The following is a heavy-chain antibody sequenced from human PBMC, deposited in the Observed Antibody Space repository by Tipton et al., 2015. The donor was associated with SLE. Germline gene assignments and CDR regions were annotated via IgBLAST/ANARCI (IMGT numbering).Heavy chain of an antibody. Sequence: SLRLSCAASGFTFSNYYMXXXRQAPGKGLEWVSYISSSGTIIYYADSVKGRFTVSRDSDSLYLQMNSLGVEDTAVYYCARHPFYYYYMDVWGRGTSVTVSS. CDR2: ISSSGTII. CDR1: GFTFSNYY. J-gene: IGHJ6*03. V-gene: IGHV3-11*01. CDR3: ARHPFYYYYMDV.